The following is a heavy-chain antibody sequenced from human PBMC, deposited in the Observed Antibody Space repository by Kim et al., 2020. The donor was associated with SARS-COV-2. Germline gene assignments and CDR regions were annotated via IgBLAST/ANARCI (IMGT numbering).Heavy chain of an antibody. CDR3: ARVKGYRGGDMVRGVMLRREFDP. D-gene: IGHD3-10*01. Sequence: SETLSLTCTVSGGSISSYYWSWIRQPPGKGLEWIGYIYYSGSTNYNPSLKSRVTISVDTSKNQFSLKLSSVTAADTAVYYCARVKGYRGGDMVRGVMLRREFDPWGQGTLVTVSS. CDR1: GGSISSYY. CDR2: IYYSGST. V-gene: IGHV4-59*13. J-gene: IGHJ5*02.